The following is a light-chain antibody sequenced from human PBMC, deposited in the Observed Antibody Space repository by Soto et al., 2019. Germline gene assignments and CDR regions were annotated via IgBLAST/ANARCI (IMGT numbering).Light chain of an antibody. CDR1: SSNIGMNS. J-gene: IGLJ2*01. Sequence: QSVLTQSPSASGTPGQRVTISCSGKSSNIGMNSVNWYQQVPGAAPKLLIYSNDQRPSGVPHRISGSRSGTSASLAISELQSEDEADYYCAAWDDTLGGHVAFRGGTKVTVL. V-gene: IGLV1-44*01. CDR2: SND. CDR3: AAWDDTLGGHVA.